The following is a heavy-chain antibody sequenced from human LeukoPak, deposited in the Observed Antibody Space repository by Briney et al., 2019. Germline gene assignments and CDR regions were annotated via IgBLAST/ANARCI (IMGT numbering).Heavy chain of an antibody. CDR3: ARDRGPGWSFRYIDY. V-gene: IGHV4-31*03. CDR2: IYYSGSS. J-gene: IGHJ4*02. Sequence: SETLSLTCTVSGGSISSGGYYWSWIRQHPGKGLEWIGHIYYSGSSHYNPSLKSRVTMSVDTSKSQFSLKLSSVTAADTAVYYCARDRGPGWSFRYIDYWGQGTLVTVSS. CDR1: GGSISSGGYY. D-gene: IGHD6-19*01.